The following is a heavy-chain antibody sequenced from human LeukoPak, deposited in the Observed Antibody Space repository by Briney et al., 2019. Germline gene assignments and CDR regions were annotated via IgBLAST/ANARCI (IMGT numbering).Heavy chain of an antibody. D-gene: IGHD3-3*01. CDR1: GFTFSSYS. CDR3: ARAEYYDFWSGYYSAYYFDY. V-gene: IGHV3-48*02. CDR2: ISSSSSTI. J-gene: IGHJ4*02. Sequence: GGSLRLSCAASGFTFSSYSMNWVRQAPGKGLEWVSYISSSSSTIYYADSVKGRFTISRDNAKNSLYLQMNSLRDEDTAVYYCARAEYYDFWSGYYSAYYFDYWGQGTLATVSS.